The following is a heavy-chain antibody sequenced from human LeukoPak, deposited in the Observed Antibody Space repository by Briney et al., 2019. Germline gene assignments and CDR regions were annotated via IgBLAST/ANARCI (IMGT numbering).Heavy chain of an antibody. CDR3: VRDIQWRFDP. J-gene: IGHJ5*02. CDR1: GYMFTSYG. Sequence: ASVKVSCKASGYMFTSYGISWVRQAPGQGLEWMGWISTNKGNTNYAQRLQGRVTMTTDTSTSTAYMELRSIRSDDTAIYYCVRDIQWRFDPWGQGTLVTVSS. D-gene: IGHD2-8*01. CDR2: ISTNKGNT. V-gene: IGHV1-18*01.